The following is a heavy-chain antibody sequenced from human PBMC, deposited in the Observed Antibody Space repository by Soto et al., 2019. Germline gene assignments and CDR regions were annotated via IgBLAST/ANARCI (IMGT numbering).Heavy chain of an antibody. J-gene: IGHJ5*02. CDR1: GGSISSYY. CDR3: ARAGWGLPKDWFDP. D-gene: IGHD4-17*01. Sequence: SETLSLTCTVSGGSISSYYWSWIRQPPGKGLEWIGYIYYSGSTNYNPSLKSRVTISVDTSKNQFSLKLSSVTAADTAVYYCARAGWGLPKDWFDPWGQGTLVTVSS. V-gene: IGHV4-59*01. CDR2: IYYSGST.